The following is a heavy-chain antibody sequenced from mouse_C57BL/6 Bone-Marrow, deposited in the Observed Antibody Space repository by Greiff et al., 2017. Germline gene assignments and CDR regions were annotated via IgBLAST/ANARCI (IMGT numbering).Heavy chain of an antibody. J-gene: IGHJ3*01. CDR1: GYTFTSYW. CDR2: IHPNSGST. Sequence: VQLQQPGAELVKPGASVKLSCKASGYTFTSYWMHWVKQRPGQGLEWIGMIHPNSGSTNYNEKFKSKATLTVDKSSSPAYMQLSSLTSEDSAVYYCARPANWAWFAYWGQGTLVTVSA. D-gene: IGHD4-1*01. CDR3: ARPANWAWFAY. V-gene: IGHV1-64*01.